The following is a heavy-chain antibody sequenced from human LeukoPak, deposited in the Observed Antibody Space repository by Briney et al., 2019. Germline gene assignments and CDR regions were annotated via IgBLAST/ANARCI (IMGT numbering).Heavy chain of an antibody. CDR1: GGTFSSYA. J-gene: IGHJ4*02. CDR3: ARVSDGTGGDTAMLSPWNPLHY. Sequence: SVKVSCKASGGTFSSYAISWVRQAPGQGLEWMGRIIPIFGTANYAQKFQGRVTITADKSTSTAYMELSSLRSEDTAVYYCARVSDGTGGDTAMLSPWNPLHYWGQGTLVTVSS. V-gene: IGHV1-69*06. D-gene: IGHD5-18*01. CDR2: IIPIFGTA.